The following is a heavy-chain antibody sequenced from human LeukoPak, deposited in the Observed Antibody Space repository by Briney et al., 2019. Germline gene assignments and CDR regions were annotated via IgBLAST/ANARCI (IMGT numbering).Heavy chain of an antibody. CDR3: VAAYYFDY. V-gene: IGHV3-7*01. D-gene: IGHD6-25*01. CDR1: GFTFNNYW. J-gene: IGHJ4*02. Sequence: GGSLRLSCAASGFTFNNYWMSWVRQAPGKGLEWVANIKQDGSEKYYVDSVKGRFTISRDNAKNSMYLQMDSLRAEDTAVYYCVAAYYFDYWGQGTLVTVSS. CDR2: IKQDGSEK.